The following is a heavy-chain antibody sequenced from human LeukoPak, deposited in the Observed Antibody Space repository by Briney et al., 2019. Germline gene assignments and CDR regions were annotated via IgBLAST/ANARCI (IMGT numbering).Heavy chain of an antibody. CDR3: AGGGVVVGSFDY. CDR1: GFTFSSYE. D-gene: IGHD3-22*01. CDR2: ISSSGSTI. J-gene: IGHJ4*02. V-gene: IGHV3-48*03. Sequence: GGSLRLSCAASGFTFSSYEMNWVRQAPGKGLEWVSYISSSGSTIYYADSVKGRFTISRDNAKNSLYLQMNSLRAEDTAVYYCAGGGVVVGSFDYWGQGTLVTVSS.